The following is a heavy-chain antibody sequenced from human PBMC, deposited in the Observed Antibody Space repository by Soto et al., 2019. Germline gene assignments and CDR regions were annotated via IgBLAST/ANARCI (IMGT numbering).Heavy chain of an antibody. V-gene: IGHV3-30-3*01. D-gene: IGHD6-13*01. CDR1: GFTFSSYA. J-gene: IGHJ4*02. CDR3: ARGELAAAGMCYFDY. Sequence: VQLVESGGGVVQPGRSLRLSCAASGFTFSSYAMHWVRQAPGKGLEWVAVISYDGSNKYYADSVKGRFTISRNNSKNTLYLQMNSLRAEDTAVYYCARGELAAAGMCYFDYWGQGTLVTVSS. CDR2: ISYDGSNK.